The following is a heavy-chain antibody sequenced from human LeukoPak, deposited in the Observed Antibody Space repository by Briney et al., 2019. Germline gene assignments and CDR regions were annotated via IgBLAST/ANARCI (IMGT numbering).Heavy chain of an antibody. Sequence: GGSLRLSCAVSGFTVSNYYMNWVRQAPGKGLEWVSLIRGSGDTFYADSVKGRFTISRDNSKNTLYLQMNSLRAEDTAVYYCAKDQGSGWYYFDYWGQGTLVTVSS. CDR2: IRGSGDT. V-gene: IGHV3-53*01. D-gene: IGHD6-19*01. J-gene: IGHJ4*02. CDR1: GFTVSNYY. CDR3: AKDQGSGWYYFDY.